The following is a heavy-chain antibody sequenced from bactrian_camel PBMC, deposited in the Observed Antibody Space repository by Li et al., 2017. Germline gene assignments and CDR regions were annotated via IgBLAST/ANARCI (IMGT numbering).Heavy chain of an antibody. CDR3: TVSTGRGDSY. V-gene: IGHV3S40*01. Sequence: VQLVESGGGSVQGGGSLRLSCAASGFTFSSYAMNWVRQAPGKGLEWVSGINGGGDTLYGDSVKGRFTVSQDSAENTVNLQMNSLNTDDTALYYCTVSTGRGDSYWGQGTQVTVS. CDR1: GFTFSSYA. J-gene: IGHJ4*01. D-gene: IGHD5*01. CDR2: INGGGDT.